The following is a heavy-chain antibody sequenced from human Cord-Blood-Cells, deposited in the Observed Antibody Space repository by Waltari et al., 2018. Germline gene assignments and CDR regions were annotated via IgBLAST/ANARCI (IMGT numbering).Heavy chain of an antibody. V-gene: IGHV4-34*01. CDR2: INHSGST. J-gene: IGHJ1*01. CDR1: GGSFSGYY. Sequence: QVQLQQWGAGLLKPSETLSLTRAVNGGSFSGYYWSWIRQPPGKGLGWIGEINHSGSTNYNPSLKRRVTISVDTSKNQFSLKLSSVTAADTAVYYCARGGDIVVVPAAIAYFQHWGQGTLVTVSS. D-gene: IGHD2-2*02. CDR3: ARGGDIVVVPAAIAYFQH.